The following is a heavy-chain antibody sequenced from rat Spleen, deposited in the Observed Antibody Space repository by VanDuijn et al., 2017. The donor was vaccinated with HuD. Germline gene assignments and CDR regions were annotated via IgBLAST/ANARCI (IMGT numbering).Heavy chain of an antibody. V-gene: IGHV5-7*01. CDR3: ARQDPTLGGGFDY. CDR2: ISSDGSST. D-gene: IGHD3-2*01. Sequence: EVQLVESGGGLVQPGRSMKLSCAASGITFSNFPMAWVRQSPKKGLEWVATISSDGSSTYYRDSVRGRFTIPRDNAKSALYLQMDSLRSEDTATYYCARQDPTLGGGFDYWGQGVMVTVSS. J-gene: IGHJ2*01. CDR1: GITFSNFP.